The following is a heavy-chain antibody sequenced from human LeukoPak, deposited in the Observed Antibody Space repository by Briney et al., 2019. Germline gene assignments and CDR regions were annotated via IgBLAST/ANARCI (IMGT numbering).Heavy chain of an antibody. Sequence: PSETLSLTCTVYGGSISRYYWSWIRQPPGKGLEWIGHIHYSGTTNYNPFLKSRVTLSVDTSKNQFSLKLSSVTTADTAVFYCARAQIIAAAAGHFDLWGRGTLVTVSS. V-gene: IGHV4-59*01. CDR3: ARAQIIAAAAGHFDL. D-gene: IGHD6-13*01. CDR1: GGSISRYY. J-gene: IGHJ2*01. CDR2: IHYSGTT.